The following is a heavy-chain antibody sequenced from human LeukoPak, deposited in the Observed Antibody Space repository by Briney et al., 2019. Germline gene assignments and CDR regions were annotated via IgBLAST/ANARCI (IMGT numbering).Heavy chain of an antibody. Sequence: KPSETLSLTCTVSGGSISSHYWGWIRQPPGKGLEWIGSIYHSGSTYYNPSLKSRVTISVDTSKNQFSLKLSSVTAADTAVYYCARVDNTYGSGGGYWGQGPLVTVPS. D-gene: IGHD3-10*01. J-gene: IGHJ4*02. CDR1: GGSISSHY. CDR2: IYHSGST. CDR3: ARVDNTYGSGGGY. V-gene: IGHV4-38-2*02.